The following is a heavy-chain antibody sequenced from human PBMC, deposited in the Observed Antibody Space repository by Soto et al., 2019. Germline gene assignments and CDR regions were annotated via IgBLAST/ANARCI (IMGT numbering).Heavy chain of an antibody. CDR1: GFSFSSYS. CDR3: ARNMVGGVISDFDY. D-gene: IGHD3-10*01. V-gene: IGHV3-21*01. J-gene: IGHJ4*02. CDR2: ISSSSSYI. Sequence: GGSLTLSCAASGFSFSSYSMNWVRQAPGKGLEWVSSISSSSSYIYYADSVKGRFTISRDNAKNSLYLQMNSLRAEDTAVYYWARNMVGGVISDFDYGGQGTLVTVSS.